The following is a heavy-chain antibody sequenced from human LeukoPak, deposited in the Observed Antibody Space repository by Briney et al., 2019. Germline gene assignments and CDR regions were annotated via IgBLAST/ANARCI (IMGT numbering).Heavy chain of an antibody. CDR3: ARENSGSYREFDY. CDR2: IYPSGST. D-gene: IGHD1-26*01. J-gene: IGHJ4*02. V-gene: IGHV4-4*07. CDR1: GVSISSYY. Sequence: PSETLSLTCTVSGVSISSYYWTWLRQPAGKGLEWIGRIYPSGSTNYNRSLKSRVTMSVDTSKNQFSLKLSSVTAADTAVYYCARENSGSYREFDYWGQGTLVTVSS.